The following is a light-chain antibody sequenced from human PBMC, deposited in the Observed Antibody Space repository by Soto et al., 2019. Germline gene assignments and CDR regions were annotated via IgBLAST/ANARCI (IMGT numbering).Light chain of an antibody. Sequence: EIVMTQSPATLSVSPGERATLSCKASQSVSTNLAWYQQKPGQAPRLLIYGASTRAAGIPARFSGSGSGTEFTLTISTFRSDDFGVYFCQQYNNWPPLTFGGGTKVEIK. J-gene: IGKJ4*01. CDR3: QQYNNWPPLT. V-gene: IGKV3-15*01. CDR2: GAS. CDR1: QSVSTN.